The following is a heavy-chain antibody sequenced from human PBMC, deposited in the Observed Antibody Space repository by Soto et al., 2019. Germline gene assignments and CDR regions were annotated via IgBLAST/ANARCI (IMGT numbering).Heavy chain of an antibody. J-gene: IGHJ4*02. CDR1: GFSFSGYW. V-gene: IGHV3-74*01. D-gene: IGHD5-18*01. CDR3: ARGGAYIYGPQYD. CDR2: INGDGSST. Sequence: GGSLRLSCATSGFSFSGYWIHWVRQAPGKGLVWVSHINGDGSSTNYADSVEGRFTISRDYAKNTLYLQMNSLRVEDTAVYYCARGGAYIYGPQYDWGQGTLVTVSS.